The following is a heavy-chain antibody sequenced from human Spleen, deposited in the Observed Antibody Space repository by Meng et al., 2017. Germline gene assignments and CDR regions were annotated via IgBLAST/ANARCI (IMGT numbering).Heavy chain of an antibody. V-gene: IGHV3-66*02. CDR3: ARSPSDKYDLSDLPLDY. Sequence: GGSLRPSCAASGFSVSHNYMSWVRQAPGKGLEWVSVIDSGGDTYYANSVKGRFTIASDNSKNTVSLQINSLRSEDAAVCYCARSPSDKYDLSDLPLDYWGQGTLVTVSS. D-gene: IGHD3-22*01. CDR1: GFSVSHNY. CDR2: IDSGGDT. J-gene: IGHJ4*02.